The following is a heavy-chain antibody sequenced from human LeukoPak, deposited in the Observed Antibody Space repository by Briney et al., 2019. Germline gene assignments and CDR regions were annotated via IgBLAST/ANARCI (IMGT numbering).Heavy chain of an antibody. CDR3: ARPYSGSYPGAAFDI. D-gene: IGHD1-26*01. V-gene: IGHV3-7*01. CDR2: IKQDGSEK. J-gene: IGHJ3*02. CDR1: TFTFSSYA. Sequence: PGGSLRLSCAASTFTFSSYAMHWVRQAPGKGLEWVANIKQDGSEKYYVDSVKGRFTISRDNAKNSLYLQMNSLRAEDTAVYYCARPYSGSYPGAAFDIWGQGTMVTVSS.